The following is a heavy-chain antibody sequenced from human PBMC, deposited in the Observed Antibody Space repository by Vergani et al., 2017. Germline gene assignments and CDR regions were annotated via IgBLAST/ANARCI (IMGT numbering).Heavy chain of an antibody. D-gene: IGHD6-13*01. J-gene: IGHJ5*02. CDR2: LSTTGGP. V-gene: IGHV4-59*11. Sequence: QVQLHESGPGLVKSSETLSLTCSVSFDSIRNLYCNWIRQPPGKGLEWIGSLSTTGGPTHASHNPSLKRRVSISVDTSKSQFSLRLTSVTAADSAIYYCAGDTHSWQRADRWGQGLLVAVSS. CDR1: FDSIRNLY. CDR3: AGDTHSWQRADR.